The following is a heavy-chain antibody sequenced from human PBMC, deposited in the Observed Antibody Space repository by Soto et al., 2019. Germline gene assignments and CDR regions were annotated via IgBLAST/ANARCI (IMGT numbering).Heavy chain of an antibody. CDR1: GGSISSGGYS. Sequence: TLSLTCAVSGGSISSGGYSWSWIRQPXXXXXXXXGXMFXXGSXXXXXXXXXXXXXXIXRYKNQFSPKPSYVTAADTAVYYCARVQDYWGQGILVTVYS. J-gene: IGHJ4*02. V-gene: IGHV4-30-2*01. D-gene: IGHD1-1*01. CDR2: MFXXGSX. CDR3: ARVQDY.